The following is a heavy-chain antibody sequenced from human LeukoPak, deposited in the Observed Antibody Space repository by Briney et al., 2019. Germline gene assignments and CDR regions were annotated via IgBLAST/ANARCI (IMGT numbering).Heavy chain of an antibody. J-gene: IGHJ4*02. CDR1: VGTFSSYA. CDR3: ASPRGPGYYDSSGYLDY. Sequence: ASVKVSCKASVGTFSSYAISWVGQAPGQGLEWMGGIIPIFGTANYAQKFQGRVTITADESTSTAYMELSSLRSEDTAVYYCASPRGPGYYDSSGYLDYWGQGTLVTVSS. CDR2: IIPIFGTA. V-gene: IGHV1-69*13. D-gene: IGHD3-22*01.